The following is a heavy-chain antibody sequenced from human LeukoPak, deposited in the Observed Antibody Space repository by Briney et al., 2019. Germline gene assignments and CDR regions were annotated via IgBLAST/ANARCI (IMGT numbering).Heavy chain of an antibody. CDR3: EKAGAGGEAVVVGAATKTVTLDY. V-gene: IGHV1-18*01. D-gene: IGHD2-15*01. Sequence: GASVKVSCKASADSFTSNGIRWERQAPGQGLEWMGWISAYNGNTNYAQKLQGRVTMTTDTSTSTAYMELRSLRSDDTAVYYCEKAGAGGEAVVVGAATKTVTLDYWGQGTLVTVSS. CDR2: ISAYNGNT. J-gene: IGHJ4*02. CDR1: ADSFTSNG.